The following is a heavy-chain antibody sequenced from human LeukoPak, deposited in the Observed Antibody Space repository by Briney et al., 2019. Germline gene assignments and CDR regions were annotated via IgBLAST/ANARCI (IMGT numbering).Heavy chain of an antibody. CDR2: ISAYNGTT. CDR1: GYTFTSYG. Sequence: ASVNVSFTASGYTFTSYGISWVRQAPGQGLEWMGWISAYNGTTNYAQKLQGRVTMTTGTSTSTAHMELRSLRSDNTAVYYCARGRTVTKRVDYWGQGTLVTVSS. J-gene: IGHJ4*02. D-gene: IGHD4-11*01. V-gene: IGHV1-18*01. CDR3: ARGRTVTKRVDY.